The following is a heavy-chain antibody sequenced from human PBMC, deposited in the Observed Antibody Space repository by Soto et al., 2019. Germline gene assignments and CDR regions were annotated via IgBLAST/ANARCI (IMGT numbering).Heavy chain of an antibody. CDR3: AKVLTYYYCGMDV. CDR2: ISDSGGST. CDR1: GFTFSSYA. Sequence: EVQLLESGGGLVQPGGSLRLSCAASGFTFSSYAMSWVRQAPGKGPEWVSSISDSGGSTYYADSVKGRFTISRDNSKNTLYLQMNSLRAEDTAVYYCAKVLTYYYCGMDVWGQGTTVNVSS. V-gene: IGHV3-23*01. J-gene: IGHJ6*02.